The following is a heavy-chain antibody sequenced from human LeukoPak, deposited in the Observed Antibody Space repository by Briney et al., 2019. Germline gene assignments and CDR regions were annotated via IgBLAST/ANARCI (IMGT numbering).Heavy chain of an antibody. CDR2: IKQDGSEK. CDR1: GFTFSSYW. CDR3: ARDRAVAGFGYYYYYMDV. J-gene: IGHJ6*03. D-gene: IGHD6-19*01. V-gene: IGHV3-7*01. Sequence: GGSLRLSCAASGFTFSSYWMSWVRQAPGKGLEWVANIKQDGSEKYYVDSVKGRFTISRDNAKNSLYLQMNSLRAEDTAVYYCARDRAVAGFGYYYYYMDVWGKGTTVTVSS.